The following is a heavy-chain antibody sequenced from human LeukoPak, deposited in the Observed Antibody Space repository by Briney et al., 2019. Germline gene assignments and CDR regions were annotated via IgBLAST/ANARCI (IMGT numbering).Heavy chain of an antibody. D-gene: IGHD3-10*01. CDR2: IIPIFGTA. Sequence: GASVKVSCKASGGTFSSYAISWVRQAPGQGLEWMGGIIPIFGTANYAQKFQGRVTITADESTSTAYMELSSLRSEDTAVYYCARDRTLEMVRAPGWFDPWGQGTLVTVSS. CDR3: ARDRTLEMVRAPGWFDP. J-gene: IGHJ5*02. V-gene: IGHV1-69*13. CDR1: GGTFSSYA.